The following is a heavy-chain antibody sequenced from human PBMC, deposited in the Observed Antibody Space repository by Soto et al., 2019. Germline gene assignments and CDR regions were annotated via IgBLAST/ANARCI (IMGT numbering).Heavy chain of an antibody. CDR2: IYATGTT. V-gene: IGHV4-4*07. CDR3: VRDGTKTLRDWFDP. J-gene: IGHJ5*02. CDR1: GSSISGFY. Sequence: SETLSLPCPVSGSSISGFYWSWIRKSAGKGLEWIGRIYATGTTDYNPSLKSRVMMSVDTSKKQFSLKLRSVTAADTAVYYCVRDGTKTLRDWFDPWGQGISVTVSS. D-gene: IGHD1-1*01.